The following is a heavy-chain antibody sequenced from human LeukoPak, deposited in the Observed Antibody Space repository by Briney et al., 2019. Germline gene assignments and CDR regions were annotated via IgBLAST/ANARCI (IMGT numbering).Heavy chain of an antibody. CDR2: IRSKAHGGTT. D-gene: IGHD3-3*01. J-gene: IGHJ4*02. CDR1: GFTFGDYA. V-gene: IGHV3-49*04. CDR3: TRGGPNDYDFWSGYYNPSDY. Sequence: GRSLRLSCTASGFTFGDYAMSLVRQAPGKGLEWVGFIRSKAHGGTTEYAASVKGRFTISRDDSKSIAYLQMNSPKTEDTAVYYCTRGGPNDYDFWSGYYNPSDYWGQGTLVTVSS.